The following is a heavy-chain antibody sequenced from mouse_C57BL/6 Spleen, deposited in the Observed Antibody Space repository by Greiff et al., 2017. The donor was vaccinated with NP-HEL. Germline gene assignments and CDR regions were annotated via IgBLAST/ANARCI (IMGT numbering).Heavy chain of an antibody. J-gene: IGHJ3*01. CDR3: TRPSTMVTTPFAY. Sequence: VQLQQSGAELVRPGASVTLSCKASGYTFTDYEMHWVKQTPVHGLEWIGAIDPETGGTAYNQKFKGKAILTADKSSSTACMELRSLTSEDSAVYYCTRPSTMVTTPFAYWGQGTLVTVSA. CDR2: IDPETGGT. V-gene: IGHV1-15*01. CDR1: GYTFTDYE. D-gene: IGHD2-2*01.